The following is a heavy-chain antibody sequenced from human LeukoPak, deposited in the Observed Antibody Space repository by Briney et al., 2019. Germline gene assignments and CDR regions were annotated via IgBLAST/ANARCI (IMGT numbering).Heavy chain of an antibody. V-gene: IGHV3-21*01. CDR1: GFTFSSYS. D-gene: IGHD6-6*01. CDR3: ARDTSIAARPELDY. J-gene: IGHJ4*02. CDR2: ISSSSSYI. Sequence: GGSLRLSCAASGFTFSSYSMNWVRQAPGKGLEWVSSISSSSSYIYYADSVKGRFTISRDNAKNSLYLQMNSLRAEDTAVYYCARDTSIAARPELDYWGQGTLVTVSS.